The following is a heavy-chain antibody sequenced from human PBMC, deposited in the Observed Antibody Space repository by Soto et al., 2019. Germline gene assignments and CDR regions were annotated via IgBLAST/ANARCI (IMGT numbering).Heavy chain of an antibody. J-gene: IGHJ3*02. CDR3: ARGTNGVGSEIHFDI. V-gene: IGHV1-69*04. Sequence: QVHLVQSGAEVRKPGSSVKVSCQVSGGTFRTYGIIWVRQAPGQGLEWMGRVIPILDVTDYAQKFQGRVTITADRSTNAAYMELSSLRSEYTAVYYCARGTNGVGSEIHFDIWGQGTVVTVSS. D-gene: IGHD2-8*01. CDR2: VIPILDVT. CDR1: GGTFRTYG.